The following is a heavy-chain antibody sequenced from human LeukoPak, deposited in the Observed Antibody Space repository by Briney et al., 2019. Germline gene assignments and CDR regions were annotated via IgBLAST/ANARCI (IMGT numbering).Heavy chain of an antibody. V-gene: IGHV1-2*02. CDR1: GYTFTGYY. Sequence: ASVKASCKASGYTFTGYYMHWVRQAPGQGLEWMGWINPNSGGTNYAQKFQGRVTMTRDTSISTAYMELSRLRSDDTAVYYCARGGGGSYTSFDYWGQGTLVTVSS. CDR2: INPNSGGT. D-gene: IGHD1-26*01. J-gene: IGHJ4*02. CDR3: ARGGGGSYTSFDY.